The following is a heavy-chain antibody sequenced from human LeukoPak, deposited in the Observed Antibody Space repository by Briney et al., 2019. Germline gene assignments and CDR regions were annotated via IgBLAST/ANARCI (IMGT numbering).Heavy chain of an antibody. CDR1: GYSFTNYW. D-gene: IGHD2-2*01. Sequence: GESLKISCKGSGYSFTNYWIGWVRQMPGKGLEWMGIIYPGDSDTRYSPPFQGQVTISADKSISTAYLQRSSLKASDSAMYYCARARYCSSTSCPSPYYYYYMDVWGKGTTVTVSS. V-gene: IGHV5-51*01. J-gene: IGHJ6*03. CDR3: ARARYCSSTSCPSPYYYYYMDV. CDR2: IYPGDSDT.